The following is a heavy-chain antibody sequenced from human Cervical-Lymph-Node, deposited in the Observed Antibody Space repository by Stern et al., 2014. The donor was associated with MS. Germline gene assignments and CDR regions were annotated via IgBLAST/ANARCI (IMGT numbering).Heavy chain of an antibody. CDR3: ARSSTVTPNAFDI. V-gene: IGHV4-30-2*01. D-gene: IGHD4-17*01. CDR2: IYHSGRT. Sequence: QLQMQESGSGLVKPSQTLSLTCAVSGGSISSGGYSWSWIRQPPGKGLEWIGYIYHSGRTYYNPSLKSRVTISVDRSKNQFSLKLSSVTAADTAVYYCARSSTVTPNAFDIWGQGTMVTVSS. CDR1: GGSISSGGYS. J-gene: IGHJ3*02.